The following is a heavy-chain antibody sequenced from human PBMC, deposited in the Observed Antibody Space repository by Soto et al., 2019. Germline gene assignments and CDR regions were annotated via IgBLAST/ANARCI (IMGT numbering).Heavy chain of an antibody. J-gene: IGHJ4*02. D-gene: IGHD2-2*01. CDR1: GFTFGDYA. V-gene: IGHV3-49*03. Sequence: GGSLRLSCTASGFTFGDYAMSWFRQAPGKGLEWVGFIRSKAYGGTTEYAASVKGRFTISRDDSKSIAYLQMNSLKTEDTAVYYCTRGGTVVVPAAAQFDYWGQGTLVTVSS. CDR2: IRSKAYGGTT. CDR3: TRGGTVVVPAAAQFDY.